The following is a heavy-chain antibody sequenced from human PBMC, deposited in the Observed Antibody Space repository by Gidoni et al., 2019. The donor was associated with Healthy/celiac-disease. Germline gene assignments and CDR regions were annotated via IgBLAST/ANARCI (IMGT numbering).Heavy chain of an antibody. D-gene: IGHD6-19*01. Sequence: QVQRVQSGAEVKKPGSSVKVSCKAAGGTVSSYAISWVRQAPGQGLEGMGGIIPIFGTATYAQKFQGRVTITADESTSTAYMELSSLRSEDTAVYYCARTPGIAVAGYFDYWGQGTLVTVSS. CDR2: IIPIFGTA. J-gene: IGHJ4*02. V-gene: IGHV1-69*01. CDR3: ARTPGIAVAGYFDY. CDR1: GGTVSSYA.